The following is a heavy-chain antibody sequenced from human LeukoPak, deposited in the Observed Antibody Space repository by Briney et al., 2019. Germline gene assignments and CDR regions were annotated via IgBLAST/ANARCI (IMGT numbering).Heavy chain of an antibody. J-gene: IGHJ5*02. Sequence: SGTLSLTCTVSGGSISSGSYYWSWIRQPAGKGLEWIGRIYTSGSTNYNPSLKSRVTISVDTSKNQFSLKLSSVTAADTAVYYCARDRAPYVWGSTNPKENWFDPWGQGTLVTVSS. V-gene: IGHV4-61*02. D-gene: IGHD3-16*01. CDR3: ARDRAPYVWGSTNPKENWFDP. CDR1: GGSISSGSYY. CDR2: IYTSGST.